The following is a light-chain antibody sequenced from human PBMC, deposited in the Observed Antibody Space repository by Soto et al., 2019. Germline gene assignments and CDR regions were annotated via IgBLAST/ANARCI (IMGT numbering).Light chain of an antibody. J-gene: IGKJ2*01. CDR2: GAS. Sequence: EIVMTQSPATLSVSPGERATLSCRASQSISSDLAWYQQKPGQAPRLLIYGASTRATDIPARISGSGSGTDFTLTISSLQSEDFAVYYGQQYNKYPPQYTFGQGTKLEIK. V-gene: IGKV3-15*01. CDR3: QQYNKYPPQYT. CDR1: QSISSD.